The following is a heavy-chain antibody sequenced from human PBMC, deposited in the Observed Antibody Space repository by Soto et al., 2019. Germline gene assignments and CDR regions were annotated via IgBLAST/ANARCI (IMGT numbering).Heavy chain of an antibody. V-gene: IGHV3-23*01. CDR2: ISNTGGST. CDR1: GFTLNNYA. J-gene: IGHJ4*02. Sequence: GGSLRLSCAASGFTLNNYAMNWVRQAPGKGLEWVATISNTGGSTYYADSVKGRFTISRDNSKNTLYLQMNSLRVEDTAVYYCAKDRLAANFDYWGQGTQVTVSS. D-gene: IGHD5-18*01. CDR3: AKDRLAANFDY.